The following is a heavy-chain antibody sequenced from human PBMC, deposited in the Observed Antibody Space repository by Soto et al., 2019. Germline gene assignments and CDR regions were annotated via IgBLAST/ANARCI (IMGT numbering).Heavy chain of an antibody. CDR2: ISSSSSYI. J-gene: IGHJ4*02. CDR3: AREGATTVTIDY. D-gene: IGHD4-17*01. Sequence: EVQLVESGGGLVKPGGSLRLSCAASGFTFSSYIMNWVRQAPGKGLEWVSSISSSSSYIYYADSVKGRFTISRDNAKNSLYLQMNSLRAEDTAVYYCAREGATTVTIDYWGQGTLVTVSS. CDR1: GFTFSSYI. V-gene: IGHV3-21*01.